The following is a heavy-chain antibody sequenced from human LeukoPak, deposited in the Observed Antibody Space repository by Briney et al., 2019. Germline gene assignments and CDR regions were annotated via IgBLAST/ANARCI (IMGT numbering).Heavy chain of an antibody. CDR2: ISSSSSYI. D-gene: IGHD3-10*01. J-gene: IGHJ4*02. CDR3: ARDRAYGSGSYYT. CDR1: GFTFSSYG. V-gene: IGHV3-21*01. Sequence: GGSLRLSCAASGFTFSSYGMNWVRQAPGKGLEWVSSISSSSSYIYYADSVKGRFTISRDNAKNSLYLQMNSLRAEDTAVYYCARDRAYGSGSYYTWGQGTLVTVSS.